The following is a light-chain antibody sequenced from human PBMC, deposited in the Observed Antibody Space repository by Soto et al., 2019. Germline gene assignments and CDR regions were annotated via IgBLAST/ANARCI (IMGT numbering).Light chain of an antibody. CDR2: KTS. CDR3: QQANSFPWT. Sequence: IQMTQSPSSVSASVGDRVTITCRASQDISGWLAWYQQKPGKAPRLLIYKTSSLQSGVPSRFSGSGSGTDFILTISTLQPEDFATYHCQQANSFPWTFGQGTEVEIK. V-gene: IGKV1-12*02. J-gene: IGKJ1*01. CDR1: QDISGW.